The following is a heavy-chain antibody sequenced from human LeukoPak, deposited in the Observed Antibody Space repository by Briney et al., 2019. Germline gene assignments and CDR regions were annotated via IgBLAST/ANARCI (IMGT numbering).Heavy chain of an antibody. CDR1: GFTFSSYW. CDR2: ISYDGSNK. CDR3: ARGVRIAVAGYIDY. J-gene: IGHJ4*02. D-gene: IGHD6-19*01. Sequence: PGGSLRLSCAASGFTFSSYWMSWVRQAPGKGLEWVAAISYDGSNKNYADSVKGRFTISRDNSKNTLYLQMNSLRAEDTAVYYCARGVRIAVAGYIDYWGQGTLVTVSS. V-gene: IGHV3-30*03.